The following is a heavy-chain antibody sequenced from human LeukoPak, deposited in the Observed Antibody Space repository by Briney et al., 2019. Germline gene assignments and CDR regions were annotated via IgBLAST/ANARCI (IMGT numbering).Heavy chain of an antibody. V-gene: IGHV3-21*01. J-gene: IGHJ4*02. CDR3: ARQRGDILTGYYMPRGFDY. D-gene: IGHD3-9*01. Sequence: GGSLRLSCAASGFTFSSYSMNWVRQAPGKGLEWVSSISSSSSYIYYADSVKGRFTISRDNAKNSLYLQMNSLRAEDTAVYYCARQRGDILTGYYMPRGFDYWGQGTLVTVSS. CDR1: GFTFSSYS. CDR2: ISSSSSYI.